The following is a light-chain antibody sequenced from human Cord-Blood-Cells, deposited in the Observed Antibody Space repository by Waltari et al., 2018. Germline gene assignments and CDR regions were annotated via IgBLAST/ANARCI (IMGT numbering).Light chain of an antibody. CDR3: AAWDDSLSVV. J-gene: IGLJ2*01. Sequence: QSVLTQPPSASGTPGQRVTISCSGSSSNIGSNYVYWYQQLPGTAPKLLIYRNNQRPSGVPDRFSGSKSGTSASLAISGLRSEDEADYYCAAWDDSLSVVFG. CDR2: RNN. V-gene: IGLV1-47*01. CDR1: SSNIGSNY.